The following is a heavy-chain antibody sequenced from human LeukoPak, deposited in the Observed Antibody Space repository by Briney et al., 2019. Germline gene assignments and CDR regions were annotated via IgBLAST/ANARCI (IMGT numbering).Heavy chain of an antibody. V-gene: IGHV1-69*05. J-gene: IGHJ3*02. Sequence: ASVKVSCKASGGTFSSYAISWVRQAPGQGLEWMGRIIPIFGTANYAQKFQGRVTITTDESTRTAYMELSSLRSEDTAVYYCARVSYGSGSYWEQIYAFDIWGQGTMVTVSS. CDR2: IIPIFGTA. CDR3: ARVSYGSGSYWEQIYAFDI. D-gene: IGHD3-10*01. CDR1: GGTFSSYA.